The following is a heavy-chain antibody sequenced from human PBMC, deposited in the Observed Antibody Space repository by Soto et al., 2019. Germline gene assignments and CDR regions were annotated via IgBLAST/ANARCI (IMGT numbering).Heavy chain of an antibody. CDR2: ISYDGSNK. J-gene: IGHJ4*02. CDR3: ARDADRVGATLLWN. V-gene: IGHV3-30-3*01. CDR1: GFTFSSYA. Sequence: QVQLVESGGGVVQPGRSLRLSCAASGFTFSSYAMHWVRQAPGKGLEWVAVISYDGSNKYYADSVKGRFTISRDNSKNTLYLQMNSLRAEDTAVYYCARDADRVGATLLWNWGQGTLVTVSS. D-gene: IGHD1-26*01.